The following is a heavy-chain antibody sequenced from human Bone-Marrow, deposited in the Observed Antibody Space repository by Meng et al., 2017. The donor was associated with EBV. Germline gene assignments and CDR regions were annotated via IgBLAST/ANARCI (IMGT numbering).Heavy chain of an antibody. CDR1: GYTFTSYG. J-gene: IGHJ4*02. CDR2: ISAYNGNT. Sequence: QGQLVEAGVEVKKPGAAWKVSCTSSGYTFTSYGISWVRQAPGQGLEWMGWISAYNGNTNYAQKLQGRVTMTTDTSTSTAYMELRSLRSDDTAVYYCARINCSGGSCYSPLWYWGQGTLVTVSS. V-gene: IGHV1-18*01. CDR3: ARINCSGGSCYSPLWY. D-gene: IGHD2-15*01.